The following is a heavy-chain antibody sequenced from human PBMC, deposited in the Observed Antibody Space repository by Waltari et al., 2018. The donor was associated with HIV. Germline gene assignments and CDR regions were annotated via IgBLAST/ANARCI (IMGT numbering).Heavy chain of an antibody. D-gene: IGHD3-3*01. Sequence: QVQLVQSGAEVKKPGASVKVSCKASGYTFTSYAMHWVHQAPGQRLEWMGWINAGNGNTKYSQKFQGRVTITRDTSASTAYMELSSLRSEDTAVYYCACDYDFWSGYPRFDPWGQGTLVTVSS. V-gene: IGHV1-3*01. CDR2: INAGNGNT. J-gene: IGHJ5*02. CDR1: GYTFTSYA. CDR3: ACDYDFWSGYPRFDP.